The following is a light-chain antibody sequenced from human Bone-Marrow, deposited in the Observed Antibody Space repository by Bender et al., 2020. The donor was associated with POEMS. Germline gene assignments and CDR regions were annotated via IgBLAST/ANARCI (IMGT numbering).Light chain of an antibody. CDR3: QVWDSSSDLWV. J-gene: IGLJ3*02. CDR1: ELAKQY. Sequence: SFEVTQPPSVSVSPGQTARITCSGDELAKQYAYWYQQRPGQAPVLVVYDGSDRPSGIPERFSGSNSGNTATLTISRVEAGDEADYYCQVWDSSSDLWVFGGGTKLTVL. CDR2: DGS. V-gene: IGLV3-21*02.